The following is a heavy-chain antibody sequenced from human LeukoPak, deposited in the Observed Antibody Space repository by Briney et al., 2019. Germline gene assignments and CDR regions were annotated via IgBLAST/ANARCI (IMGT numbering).Heavy chain of an antibody. V-gene: IGHV4-39*07. J-gene: IGHJ4*02. CDR2: INHSGST. CDR3: ARVETYYYDSSGYLVFDY. Sequence: SETLSLTCTVSGGSISSSSYYWGWIRQPPGKGLEWIGEINHSGSTNYNPSLKSRVTISVDTSKNQFSLKLSSVTAADTAVYYCARVETYYYDSSGYLVFDYWGQGTLVTVSS. CDR1: GGSISSSSYY. D-gene: IGHD3-22*01.